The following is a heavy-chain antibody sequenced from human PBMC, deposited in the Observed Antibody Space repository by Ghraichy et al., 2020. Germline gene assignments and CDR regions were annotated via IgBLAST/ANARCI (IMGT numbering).Heavy chain of an antibody. V-gene: IGHV4-59*08. D-gene: IGHD5-18*01. Sequence: SETLSLICTVSGGSIRSYYWSWIRHPPGKGLEWIGYIHYTGNTNYTPSLKSRATISVDTSKNQFSLRLTSVTAADTAVYYCARRGRGYSLYYYGLDVWGLGTTVTVSS. CDR1: GGSIRSYY. CDR2: IHYTGNT. J-gene: IGHJ6*02. CDR3: ARRGRGYSLYYYGLDV.